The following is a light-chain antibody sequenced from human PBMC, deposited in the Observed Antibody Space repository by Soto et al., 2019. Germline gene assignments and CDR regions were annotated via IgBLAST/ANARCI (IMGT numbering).Light chain of an antibody. Sequence: AIRMTQSPSSFSASTGARVSITCRATQDIGTYLAWYQQIPGKAPKLLIYDPSTLQTGVPSRFSGSGSGTDFTLTISYLQSEDFGTYYCQQFYNYPRTFGQGTKVEIK. CDR3: QQFYNYPRT. CDR1: QDIGTY. CDR2: DPS. V-gene: IGKV1-8*01. J-gene: IGKJ1*01.